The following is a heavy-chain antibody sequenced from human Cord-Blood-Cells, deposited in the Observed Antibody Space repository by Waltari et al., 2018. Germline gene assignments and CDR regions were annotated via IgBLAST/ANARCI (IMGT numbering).Heavy chain of an antibody. D-gene: IGHD2-21*02. V-gene: IGHV4-34*01. CDR1: GGSFSGYY. CDR2: INHSGST. Sequence: QVQLQQWGAGLLKPSETLSLTCAVYGGSFSGYYWSWIRQPPGKGLEWIGEINHSGSTNHNPSLKSRVTISVDTSKNQFSLKLSSVTAADTAVYYCARTMVVTALEGYYFDYWGQGTLVTVSS. CDR3: ARTMVVTALEGYYFDY. J-gene: IGHJ4*02.